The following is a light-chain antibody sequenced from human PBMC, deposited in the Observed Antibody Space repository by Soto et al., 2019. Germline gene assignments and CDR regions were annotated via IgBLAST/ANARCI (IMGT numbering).Light chain of an antibody. CDR2: KAS. CDR1: QGILSW. J-gene: IGKJ1*01. V-gene: IGKV1-5*03. Sequence: DIQMTQSPSTLSASVGDRVTITCRASQGILSWLAWYQQKPGKVPNLLIYKASYLESGVPSRFSGSGSGTEFTPAISSLQPDDFASYYCQQYNSSFGQGTKVDIK. CDR3: QQYNSS.